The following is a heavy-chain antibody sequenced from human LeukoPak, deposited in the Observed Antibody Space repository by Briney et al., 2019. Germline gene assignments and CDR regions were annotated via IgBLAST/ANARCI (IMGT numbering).Heavy chain of an antibody. D-gene: IGHD3/OR15-3a*01. CDR3: ATDPHSDFWTGYYWDS. CDR2: IIPIFGPA. CDR1: GGTLSKYG. Sequence: GASVKVSCKASGGTLSKYGISWLRQAPGQGLEWMGRIIPIFGPALYAPKFKGRVTITADTYTETAYVEVTSLISEDTAVYFCATDPHSDFWTGYYWDSWGQGTLVTVSS. J-gene: IGHJ4*02. V-gene: IGHV1-69*06.